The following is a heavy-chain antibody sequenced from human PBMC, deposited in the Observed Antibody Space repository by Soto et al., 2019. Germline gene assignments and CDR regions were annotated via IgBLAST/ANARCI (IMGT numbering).Heavy chain of an antibody. CDR1: GFTFGDYA. CDR2: IRSKAYGGTT. CDR3: TRGPRITGTTSDAFDI. J-gene: IGHJ3*02. Sequence: GGSLRLSCTASGFTFGDYAMSWFRQAPGKGLEWVGFIRSKAYGGTTEYAASVKGRFTISRDDSKSIAYLQMNSLKTEDTAVYYCTRGPRITGTTSDAFDIWGQGTMVTVSS. V-gene: IGHV3-49*03. D-gene: IGHD1-7*01.